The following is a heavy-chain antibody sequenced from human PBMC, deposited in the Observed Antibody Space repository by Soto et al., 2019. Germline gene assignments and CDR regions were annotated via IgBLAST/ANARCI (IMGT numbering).Heavy chain of an antibody. CDR3: ARRWGRTFDY. J-gene: IGHJ4*02. CDR2: IYDSGST. V-gene: IGHV4-59*08. Sequence: SETLSLTCTVSGGSISSSYWSWIRQPPGKGLEWIGYIYDSGSTYYNSSLKSRVTMSVDTSKNQFSLKLSSVTAADTAVYYCARRWGRTFDYWGQGTLVTVSS. D-gene: IGHD7-27*01. CDR1: GGSISSSY.